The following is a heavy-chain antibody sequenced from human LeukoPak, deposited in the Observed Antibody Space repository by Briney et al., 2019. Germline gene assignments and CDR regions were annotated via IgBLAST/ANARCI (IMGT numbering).Heavy chain of an antibody. CDR3: AKDKGYSYGYYYYGMDV. Sequence: GSLRLSCAASGFTFSSYVMHWVRQAPGKGLEWVAVISYDGSNKYYADSVKGRFTISRDNSKNTLYLQMNSLRAEDTAVYYCAKDKGYSYGYYYYGMDVWGQGTTVTVSS. D-gene: IGHD5-18*01. CDR2: ISYDGSNK. J-gene: IGHJ6*02. CDR1: GFTFSSYV. V-gene: IGHV3-30*18.